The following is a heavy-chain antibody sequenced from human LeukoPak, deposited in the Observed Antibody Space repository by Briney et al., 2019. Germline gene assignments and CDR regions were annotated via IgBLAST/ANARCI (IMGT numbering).Heavy chain of an antibody. CDR3: ARLNWDDGVVSGFDQ. D-gene: IGHD3-10*01. Sequence: SETLSLTCAVYGGSFSGYYWSWIRQPPGKGLEWIGEINHSGRTNYNPSLKSRVTISEDTSKNQFSLKLSSVTAADTAVYYCARLNWDDGVVSGFDQWGQGTLVTVSS. CDR2: INHSGRT. CDR1: GGSFSGYY. V-gene: IGHV4-34*01. J-gene: IGHJ5*02.